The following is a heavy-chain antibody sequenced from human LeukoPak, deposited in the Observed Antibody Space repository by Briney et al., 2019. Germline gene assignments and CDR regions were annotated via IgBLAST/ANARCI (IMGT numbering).Heavy chain of an antibody. V-gene: IGHV4-39*07. CDR3: ARDLGHYYYDSSGYYA. CDR2: IYYSGST. D-gene: IGHD3-22*01. Sequence: SETLSLTCTVSGGSISSSSYYWGWIRQPPGKGLEWIGSIYYSGSTYYNPSLKSRVTISVDTSKNQFSLKLSSVTAADTAVYYCARDLGHYYYDSSGYYAWGQGTLVTVSS. J-gene: IGHJ4*02. CDR1: GGSISSSSYY.